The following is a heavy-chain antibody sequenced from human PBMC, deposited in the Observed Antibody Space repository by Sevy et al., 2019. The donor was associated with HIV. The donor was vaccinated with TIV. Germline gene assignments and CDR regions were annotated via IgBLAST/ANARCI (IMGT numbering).Heavy chain of an antibody. CDR2: ISGSGDRT. V-gene: IGHV3-23*01. Sequence: GGSLRLSCEASGFSFSNYAMAWVRQFPEKGLEWVSGISGSGDRTFYADSVEGRFTISRDNSKNTLFLEMNSLRFDDMAIYYCAXRPVYHSAYXXYFDXXXXGTLVTVSS. CDR3: AXRPVYHSAYXXYFDX. J-gene: IGHJ4*01. D-gene: IGHD5-12*01. CDR1: GFSFSNYA.